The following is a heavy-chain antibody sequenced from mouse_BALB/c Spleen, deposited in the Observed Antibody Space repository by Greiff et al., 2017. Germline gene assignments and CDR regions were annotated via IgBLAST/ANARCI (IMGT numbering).Heavy chain of an antibody. V-gene: IGHV5-6*01. J-gene: IGHJ2*01. CDR3: ARRDRYDY. CDR2: ISSGGSYT. Sequence: EVQLQESGGDLVKPGGSLKLSCAASGFTFSSYGMSWVRQTPDKRLEWVATISSGGSYTYYPDSVKGRFTISRDNAKNTLYLQMSSLKSEDTAMYYCARRDRYDYWGQGTTLTVSS. CDR1: GFTFSSYG. D-gene: IGHD2-14*01.